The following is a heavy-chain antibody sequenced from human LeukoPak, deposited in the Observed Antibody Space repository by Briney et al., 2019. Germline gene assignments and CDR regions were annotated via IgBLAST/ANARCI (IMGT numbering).Heavy chain of an antibody. CDR2: ISSSGSTI. CDR3: ARVRGGYCSSTSCYLNYYYYMDV. CDR1: GFTFSDYY. D-gene: IGHD2-2*01. J-gene: IGHJ6*03. V-gene: IGHV3-11*04. Sequence: GGSLRLSCAAFGFTFSDYYMSWIRQAPGKGLEWVSYISSSGSTIYYADSVKGRFTISRDNAKNSLYLQMNSLRAEDTAVYYCARVRGGYCSSTSCYLNYYYYMDVWGKGTTVTVSS.